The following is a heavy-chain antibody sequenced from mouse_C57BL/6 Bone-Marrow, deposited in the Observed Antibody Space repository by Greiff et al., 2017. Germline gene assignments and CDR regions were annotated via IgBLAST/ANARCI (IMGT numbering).Heavy chain of an antibody. J-gene: IGHJ2*01. CDR1: GYTFTSYW. D-gene: IGHD1-1*01. CDR2: IYPGSGST. V-gene: IGHV1-55*01. Sequence: QVQLQQPGAELVKPGASVKMSCKASGYTFTSYWITWVKQRPGQGLEWIGDIYPGSGSTNYNEKFKSKATLTVDTSSSTAYMQLSSLTSEDSAVYYCARVVATGDYFDYWGQGTTLTVSS. CDR3: ARVVATGDYFDY.